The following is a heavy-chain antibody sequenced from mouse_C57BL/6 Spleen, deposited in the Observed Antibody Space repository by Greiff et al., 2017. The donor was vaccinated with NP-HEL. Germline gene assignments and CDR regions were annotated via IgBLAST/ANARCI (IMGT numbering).Heavy chain of an antibody. Sequence: EVKLVESGGGLVKPGGSLKLSCAASGFTFSSYAMSWVRQTPEKRLEWVATISDGGSYTYYPDNVKGRFTISRDNAKNNLYLQMSHLKSEDTAMYYCARRGYSNYFYWYFDVWGTGTTVTVSS. CDR3: ARRGYSNYFYWYFDV. D-gene: IGHD2-5*01. J-gene: IGHJ1*03. V-gene: IGHV5-4*03. CDR2: ISDGGSYT. CDR1: GFTFSSYA.